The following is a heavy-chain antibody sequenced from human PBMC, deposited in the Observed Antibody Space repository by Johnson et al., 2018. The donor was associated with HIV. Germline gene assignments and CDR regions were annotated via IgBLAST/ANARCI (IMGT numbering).Heavy chain of an antibody. J-gene: IGHJ3*02. CDR1: GFTFSSYA. CDR2: IGTAGDT. Sequence: VQLVESGGGVVQPGRSLRLSCAASGFTFSSYAMHWVRQATGKGLEWVSAIGTAGDTYYPGSVKGRFTISRENAKNSLYFQMNSLRAEDTAVYFCATVWRNEGRHAFDIWGQGTMVTVSS. CDR3: ATVWRNEGRHAFDI. V-gene: IGHV3-13*01. D-gene: IGHD1-1*01.